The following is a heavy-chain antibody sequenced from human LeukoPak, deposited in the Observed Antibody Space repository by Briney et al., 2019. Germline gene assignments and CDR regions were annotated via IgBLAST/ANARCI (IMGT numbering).Heavy chain of an antibody. D-gene: IGHD6-13*01. CDR2: LNPNSGGT. CDR3: ARETAAADNYYYYGMDV. CDR1: GYTFTGYY. Sequence: GASVKVSCKASGYTFTGYYMHWVRQAPGQGLEWMGWLNPNSGGTNYAQKFQGWVTMTRDTSISTAYMELSRLRSDDTAVYYCARETAAADNYYYYGMDVWGQGTTVTVSS. V-gene: IGHV1-2*04. J-gene: IGHJ6*02.